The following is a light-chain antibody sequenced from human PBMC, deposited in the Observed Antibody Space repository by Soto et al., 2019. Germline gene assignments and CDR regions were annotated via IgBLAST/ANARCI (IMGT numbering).Light chain of an antibody. J-gene: IGKJ2*03. CDR2: DAS. CDR1: QSVSNY. Sequence: EIVLTQSPATLSLSPGERATLSCRASQSVSNYLAWYQQKPGQAPRLLIYDASNRATGVPARFSGSGSGTEFTLTISSLEPEDFAVYYCQQRSSWYSFGQGTKLELK. V-gene: IGKV3-11*01. CDR3: QQRSSWYS.